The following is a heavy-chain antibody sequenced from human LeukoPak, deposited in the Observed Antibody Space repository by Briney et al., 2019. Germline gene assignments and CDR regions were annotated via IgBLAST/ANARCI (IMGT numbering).Heavy chain of an antibody. D-gene: IGHD3-22*01. CDR2: IRYDGSNK. V-gene: IGHV3-30*02. CDR3: AREDLLTVYDSSGYASRDY. J-gene: IGHJ4*02. Sequence: PGGSLRLSCAASGFTFSSYGMHWVRQAPGKGLEWVAFIRYDGSNKYYADSVKGRFTISRDNSKNTLYLQMNSLRAEDTAVYYCAREDLLTVYDSSGYASRDYWGQGTLVTVSS. CDR1: GFTFSSYG.